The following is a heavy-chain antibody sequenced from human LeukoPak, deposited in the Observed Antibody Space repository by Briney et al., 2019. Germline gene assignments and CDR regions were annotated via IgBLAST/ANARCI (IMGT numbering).Heavy chain of an antibody. CDR3: ARGQFRVHWFDP. V-gene: IGHV4-39*07. Sequence: SETLSLTCTVSSGSISTSNYYWGWVRQPPGKALEWIGNILYSGSTYYNPSLRSRVTISVDTSKNQLSLKLSSVTAADTAVYYCARGQFRVHWFDPWGQGTLVTASS. CDR1: SGSISTSNYY. J-gene: IGHJ5*02. CDR2: ILYSGST. D-gene: IGHD6-19*01.